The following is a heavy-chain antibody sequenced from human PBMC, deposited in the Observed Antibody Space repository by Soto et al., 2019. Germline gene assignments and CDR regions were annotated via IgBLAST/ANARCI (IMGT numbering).Heavy chain of an antibody. D-gene: IGHD5-12*01. CDR3: AINEGTDGYKFAY. V-gene: IGHV1-69*01. CDR2: IIPLFGTA. CDR1: GGTFSTYD. Sequence: QVQLVQSGAEVKKPGSSVKVSCKASGGTFSTYDICWVRQAPGQGLEWMGGIIPLFGTANYAQKFQGRVTIIADESTRTAYMELRRLRSEDMAVYYCAINEGTDGYKFAYWGQGTLVTVSS. J-gene: IGHJ4*02.